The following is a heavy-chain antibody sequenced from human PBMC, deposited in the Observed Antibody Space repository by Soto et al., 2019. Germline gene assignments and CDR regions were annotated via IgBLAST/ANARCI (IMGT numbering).Heavy chain of an antibody. Sequence: GGSLRLSCAASGFTFSSYAMHWVRQAPGKGLEWVAVISYDGSNKYYADSVKGRFTISRDNSKNTLYLQMNSLRAEDTAVYYCARTTRVMGSYFDYWGQGTLVTVSS. D-gene: IGHD3-16*01. J-gene: IGHJ4*02. V-gene: IGHV3-30-3*01. CDR1: GFTFSSYA. CDR2: ISYDGSNK. CDR3: ARTTRVMGSYFDY.